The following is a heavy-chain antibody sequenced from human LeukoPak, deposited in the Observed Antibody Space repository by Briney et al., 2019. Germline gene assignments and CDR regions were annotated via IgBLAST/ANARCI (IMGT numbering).Heavy chain of an antibody. V-gene: IGHV1-18*01. CDR1: GYTFTSYG. J-gene: IGHJ4*02. CDR3: ARPHYDFWSGYPDY. Sequence: ASVKVSCKASGYTFTSYGISWVRRAPGQGLEWMGWISAYNGNTNYAQKLQGRVTMTTDTSTSTAYMELRSLRSDDTAVYHCARPHYDFWSGYPDYWGQGTLVTVSS. D-gene: IGHD3-3*01. CDR2: ISAYNGNT.